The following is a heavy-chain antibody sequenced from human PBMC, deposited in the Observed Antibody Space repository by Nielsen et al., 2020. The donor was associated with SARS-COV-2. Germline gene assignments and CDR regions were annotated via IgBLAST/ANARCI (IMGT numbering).Heavy chain of an antibody. CDR2: IIPIFGTT. J-gene: IGHJ5*02. D-gene: IGHD2-2*01. CDR1: GGTFSSYA. Sequence: SVKVSCKASGGTFSSYAISWVRQAPGQGLEWMGGIIPIFGTTNYAQKFQGRVTITADESTSTAYMELSSLRSDDTAVYYCARDQISSTSFDNWFDPWGQGTLVTVSS. CDR3: ARDQISSTSFDNWFDP. V-gene: IGHV1-69*13.